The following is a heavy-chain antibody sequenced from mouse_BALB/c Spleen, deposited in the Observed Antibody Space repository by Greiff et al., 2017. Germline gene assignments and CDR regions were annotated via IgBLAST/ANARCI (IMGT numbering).Heavy chain of an antibody. V-gene: IGHV1-20*01. D-gene: IGHD2-4*01. J-gene: IGHJ2*01. CDR1: GYSFTGYF. CDR2: INPYNGDT. Sequence: VQLKESGPELVKPGASVKISCKASGYSFTGYFMNWVMQSHGKSLEWIGRINPYNGDTFYNQKFKGKATLTVDKSSSTAHMELLSLTSEDSAVYYCGREIDYDEFDYWGQGTTLTVSS. CDR3: GREIDYDEFDY.